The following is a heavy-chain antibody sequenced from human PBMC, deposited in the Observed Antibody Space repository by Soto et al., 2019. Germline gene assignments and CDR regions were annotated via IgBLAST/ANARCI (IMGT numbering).Heavy chain of an antibody. J-gene: IGHJ4*02. V-gene: IGHV1-24*01. CDR2: VDPEDGET. CDR1: GYTLTELS. CDR3: AVCLRGVIIGSFDY. D-gene: IGHD3-10*01. Sequence: ASVKVSCKVSGYTLTELSMHWVRQAPGKGLEWMGGVDPEDGETIYAQKFQGRVTMPEDTSTDTAYMELSRLRSEDTAVYYCAVCLRGVIIGSFDYWGQGTLVTVTS.